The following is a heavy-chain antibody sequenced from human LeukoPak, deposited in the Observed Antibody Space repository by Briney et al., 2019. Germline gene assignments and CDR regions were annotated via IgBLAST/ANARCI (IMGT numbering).Heavy chain of an antibody. CDR2: IYYSGST. Sequence: SETLSLTCTVSVGSISSYYWSWIRQPPGKGLEWIGYIYYSGSTNYNPSLKSRVTISVDASKNQFSLKLSSVTAADTAVYYCARLWEYGSGSYTNWFDPWGQGTLVTVSS. CDR1: VGSISSYY. CDR3: ARLWEYGSGSYTNWFDP. D-gene: IGHD3-10*01. V-gene: IGHV4-59*01. J-gene: IGHJ5*02.